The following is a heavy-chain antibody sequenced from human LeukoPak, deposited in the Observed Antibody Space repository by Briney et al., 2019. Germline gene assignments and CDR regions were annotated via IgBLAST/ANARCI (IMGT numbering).Heavy chain of an antibody. CDR1: GFTFSNFW. Sequence: GGSLRLSCAASGFTFSNFWMHWVRHAPGKGLVWVSHINSDGSSTNYADSVKSRFTISRDNAKNTLYLQMNSLRAEDTAVYYCARDGPNSNAFDIWGQGTMVTVSS. J-gene: IGHJ3*02. V-gene: IGHV3-74*01. D-gene: IGHD4/OR15-4a*01. CDR3: ARDGPNSNAFDI. CDR2: INSDGSST.